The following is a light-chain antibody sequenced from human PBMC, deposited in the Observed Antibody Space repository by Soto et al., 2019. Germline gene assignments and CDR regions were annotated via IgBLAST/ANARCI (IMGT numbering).Light chain of an antibody. CDR2: AAS. CDR3: LQLIGYPFT. Sequence: DIQLTQSPSFLSASVGDRATITCPASQGISSYVAWYQQQPGKVTKLLIYAASTLQSGVSSRFSGSGSGTEFTLIISSLQPEDIASYYCLQLIGYPFTFGPGIKVDIK. V-gene: IGKV1-9*01. CDR1: QGISSY. J-gene: IGKJ3*01.